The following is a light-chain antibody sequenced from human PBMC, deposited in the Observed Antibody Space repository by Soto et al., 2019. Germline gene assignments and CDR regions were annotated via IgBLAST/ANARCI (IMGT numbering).Light chain of an antibody. Sequence: EIVLTQSPGTLSLSLGERATLSCRASQSVSSSYLAWYQQKPGQAPRLLIHGASSRATGIPDGFSGSGSGTDFTLTISRLEPEDFAVYYCQQYGSSPEWTFGQGTRWIS. CDR1: QSVSSSY. J-gene: IGKJ1*01. V-gene: IGKV3-20*01. CDR2: GAS. CDR3: QQYGSSPEWT.